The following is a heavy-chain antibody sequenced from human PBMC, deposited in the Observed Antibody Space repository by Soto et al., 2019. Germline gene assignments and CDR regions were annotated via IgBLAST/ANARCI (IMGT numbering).Heavy chain of an antibody. CDR1: GGSISSGDYY. V-gene: IGHV4-30-4*01. CDR3: AREPSSPYCSGGSCPSGWFDP. CDR2: IYYSGST. Sequence: QVQLQESGPGLVKPSQTLSLTCTVSGGSISSGDYYWSWIRQPPGKGLEWIGYIYYSGSTYYNPSLKSRVTISVDTANNRFSLKLSSVTAADTAVYYCAREPSSPYCSGGSCPSGWFDPWGQGTLVTVSS. J-gene: IGHJ5*02. D-gene: IGHD2-15*01.